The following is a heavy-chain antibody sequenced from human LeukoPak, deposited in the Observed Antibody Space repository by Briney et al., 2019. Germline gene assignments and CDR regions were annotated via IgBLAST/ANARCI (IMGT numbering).Heavy chain of an antibody. CDR2: ISSSSSYI. CDR1: GFTFSSYS. J-gene: IGHJ4*02. V-gene: IGHV3-21*01. CDR3: ARDMYGDYVYFDY. D-gene: IGHD4-17*01. Sequence: PGGSLRLSCAASGFTFSSYSMNWVRQAPGKGLEWVSSISSSSSYIYYADSVKGRFTIPRDNAKNSLYLQMNSLRAEDTAVYYCARDMYGDYVYFDYWGQGTLVTVSS.